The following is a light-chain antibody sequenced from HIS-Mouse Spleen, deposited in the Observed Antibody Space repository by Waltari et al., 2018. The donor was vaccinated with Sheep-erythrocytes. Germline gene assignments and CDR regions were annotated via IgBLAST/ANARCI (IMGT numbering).Light chain of an antibody. V-gene: IGLV3-1*01. CDR3: QAWDSSTAV. CDR2: QAS. Sequence: SYELTQPPSVSVSPGQTASITCSGDKLGDKYACWYQQKPGQSPVLVIYQASKRPSGIPDRFSGSNSGNTATLTISGTQAMDEADYYCQAWDSSTAVFGGGTKVTVL. J-gene: IGLJ2*01. CDR1: KLGDKY.